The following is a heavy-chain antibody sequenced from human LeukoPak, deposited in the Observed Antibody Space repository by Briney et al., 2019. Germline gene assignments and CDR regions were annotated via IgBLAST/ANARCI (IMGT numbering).Heavy chain of an antibody. Sequence: GASVKVSCKASVYTFTSYDINWVRQAPGQGLEWMGRISAYTGNTNYAQKLQGRVTMTTDTSTSTAYMELRNLRSDDTAVYYCAIGYSYDTAFDYWGQGTLVTVSS. J-gene: IGHJ4*02. CDR2: ISAYTGNT. V-gene: IGHV1-18*01. D-gene: IGHD5-18*01. CDR1: VYTFTSYD. CDR3: AIGYSYDTAFDY.